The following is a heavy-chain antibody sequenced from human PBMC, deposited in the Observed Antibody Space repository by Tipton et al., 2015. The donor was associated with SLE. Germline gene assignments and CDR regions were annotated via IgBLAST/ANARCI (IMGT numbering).Heavy chain of an antibody. D-gene: IGHD3-3*01. J-gene: IGHJ4*02. V-gene: IGHV3-23*01. CDR1: GFTFSLYA. Sequence: SLRLSCAASGFTFSLYAMNWVRQAPGKGLEWVSAISGSGNSTYYADSVKGRFTISGDNAKNTLYLQMNSLRAEDTAVYYCARAHYDFRSYNLDYWGQGTLVTVSS. CDR2: ISGSGNST. CDR3: ARAHYDFRSYNLDY.